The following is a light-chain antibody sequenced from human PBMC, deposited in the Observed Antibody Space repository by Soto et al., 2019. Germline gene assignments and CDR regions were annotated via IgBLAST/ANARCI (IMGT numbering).Light chain of an antibody. Sequence: DIQMTQSPSSLSASVGDRVTITCQASQDISNYLNWYQQKPGKAPKLLIYDASNLETGVPSMFSGSGAGTDFTFTISRLQPEDISTYSGAQYDSLPPTSTFGPGTKVDIK. CDR2: DAS. CDR3: AQYDSLPPTST. CDR1: QDISNY. V-gene: IGKV1-33*01. J-gene: IGKJ3*01.